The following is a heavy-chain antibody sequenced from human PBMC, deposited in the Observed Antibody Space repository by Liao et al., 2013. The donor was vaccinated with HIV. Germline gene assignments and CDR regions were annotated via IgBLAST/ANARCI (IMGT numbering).Heavy chain of an antibody. J-gene: IGHJ3*02. CDR2: IYYSGST. CDR3: ARDNIAAGTHDAFDI. Sequence: QLQLQESGPGLVKPSETLSLTCTVSGGSISSSSYYWSWLRQTPGKGLEWIGYIYYSGSTNYNPSLKSRVTISEDTSKNQFSLKLSSVTAADTAVYYCARDNIAAGTHDAFDIWGQGTMVTVSS. CDR1: GGSISSSSYY. V-gene: IGHV4-61*01. D-gene: IGHD6-13*01.